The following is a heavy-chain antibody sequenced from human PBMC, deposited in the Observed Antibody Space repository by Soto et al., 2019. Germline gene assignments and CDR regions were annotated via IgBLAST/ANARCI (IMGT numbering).Heavy chain of an antibody. V-gene: IGHV3-9*01. Sequence: EVHLVESGGGLVQPGRSLRLSCAASGFDFAESAMHWVRQVPGKGLEWVAGITWTGDDMAYADSVKGRFTISRDNAENSLNLQMTSLRPDDTAFYFCAKDVDIMTGPSTRFEDWGQGILVTVSS. J-gene: IGHJ4*02. CDR2: ITWTGDDM. CDR1: GFDFAESA. D-gene: IGHD3-9*01. CDR3: AKDVDIMTGPSTRFED.